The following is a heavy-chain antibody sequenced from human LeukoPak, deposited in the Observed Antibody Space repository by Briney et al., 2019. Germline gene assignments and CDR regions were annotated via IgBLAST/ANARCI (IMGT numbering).Heavy chain of an antibody. J-gene: IGHJ6*03. V-gene: IGHV4-61*09. CDR1: GGSISSGSYY. D-gene: IGHD6-19*01. Sequence: SETLSLTCTVSGGSISSGSYYWSWIRQPAGKGLECIGHVYTSGSTNYNPSLKSRVTISVDTSKNQFSLKLSSVTAADTAVYYCARERLSLYYYYYMDVWGKGTTVTISS. CDR3: ARERLSLYYYYYMDV. CDR2: VYTSGST.